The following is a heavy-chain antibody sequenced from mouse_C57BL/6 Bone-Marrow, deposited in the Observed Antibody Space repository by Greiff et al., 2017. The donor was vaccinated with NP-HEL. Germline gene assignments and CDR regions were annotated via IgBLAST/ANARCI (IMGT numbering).Heavy chain of an antibody. D-gene: IGHD2-10*02. CDR1: GFTFSSYG. Sequence: EVQGVESGGDLVKPGGSLKLSCAASGFTFSSYGMSWVRQTPDKRLEWVATISSGGSSTYYPASVKGRFTICRDNAKNNLYLQMSSLKSEDTAMYYCARHGYGNYDYWGKGTTLTVAS. CDR3: ARHGYGNYDY. V-gene: IGHV5-6*01. CDR2: ISSGGSST. J-gene: IGHJ2*01.